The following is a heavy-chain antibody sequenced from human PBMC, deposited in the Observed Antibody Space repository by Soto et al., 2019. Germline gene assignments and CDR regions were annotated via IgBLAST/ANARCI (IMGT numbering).Heavy chain of an antibody. CDR3: VRIVVPGFGSYYGTDV. J-gene: IGHJ6*02. Sequence: GASVKVSCKASGGSFSSYAISWVRQAPGQGLEWMGGIVPQFRTSKYAQKFQGRVTITADKSTNTAYMGLRSLRSEDTAVYYCVRIVVPGFGSYYGTDVWGQGTTVTVSS. CDR1: GGSFSSYA. V-gene: IGHV1-69*06. CDR2: IVPQFRTS. D-gene: IGHD2-21*01.